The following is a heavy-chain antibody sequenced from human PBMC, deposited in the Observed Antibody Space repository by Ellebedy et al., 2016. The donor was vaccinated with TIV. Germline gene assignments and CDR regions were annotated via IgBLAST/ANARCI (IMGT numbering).Heavy chain of an antibody. J-gene: IGHJ4*02. D-gene: IGHD1-1*01. CDR3: ARDDSWKLDY. CDR1: GFTFDTYW. V-gene: IGHV3-7*03. Sequence: GESLKISCAASGFTFDTYWMAWVRQAPGKGLEWVANIHRDGSAKFYVDSVNGRFTISRDNAKNSLYLQLNSLGAEDTATYYCARDDSWKLDYWGQGTLVSVSS. CDR2: IHRDGSAK.